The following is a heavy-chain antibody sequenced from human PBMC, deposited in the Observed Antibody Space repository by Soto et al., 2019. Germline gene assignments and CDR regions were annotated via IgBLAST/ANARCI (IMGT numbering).Heavy chain of an antibody. CDR2: ISYDGSSE. CDR3: AKGGCSATTCLPRTPTNDN. V-gene: IGHV3-30*18. Sequence: QVHLVESGGGVVQPGRSLRLSCAASGFTFSNFGMHWVRQAPGKGLEWVAVISYDGSSEYYPDSVKGRFTISRDNSKNTLDLQMNSLRVEDTAIYYCAKGGCSATTCLPRTPTNDNWGQGTLVTVSS. CDR1: GFTFSNFG. D-gene: IGHD2-2*01. J-gene: IGHJ4*02.